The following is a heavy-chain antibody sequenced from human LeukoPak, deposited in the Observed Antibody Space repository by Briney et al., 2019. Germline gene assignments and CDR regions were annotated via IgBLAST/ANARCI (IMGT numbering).Heavy chain of an antibody. CDR1: GYTFTSYG. CDR3: ARESDGSGSYRNYYYYGMDV. J-gene: IGHJ6*02. Sequence: GASVKVSCKASGYTFTSYGISWVRQAPGQGLEWMGWISAYNGNTNYAQKLKGRVTMTTDTSTSTAYMELRSLGSDDTAVYYCARESDGSGSYRNYYYYGMDVWGQGTTVTVSS. V-gene: IGHV1-18*01. D-gene: IGHD3-10*01. CDR2: ISAYNGNT.